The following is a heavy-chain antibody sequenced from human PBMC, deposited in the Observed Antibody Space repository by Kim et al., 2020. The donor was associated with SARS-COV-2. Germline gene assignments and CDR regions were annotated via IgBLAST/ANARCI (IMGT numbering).Heavy chain of an antibody. V-gene: IGHV4-39*01. D-gene: IGHD2-21*01. J-gene: IGHJ3*02. Sequence: YNPSRRSRVTISVDTAKNQLSLMLSSVTAADTDVYYCARTIAAGFDACDIWGQGTMVTVSS. CDR3: ARTIAAGFDACDI.